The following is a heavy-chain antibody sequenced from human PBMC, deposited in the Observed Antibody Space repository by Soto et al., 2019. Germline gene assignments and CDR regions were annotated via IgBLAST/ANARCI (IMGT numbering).Heavy chain of an antibody. CDR2: IIPIFGTA. CDR3: AKLGGGDGYTNRDY. V-gene: IGHV1-69*13. D-gene: IGHD3-16*01. CDR1: GGTFSSYA. J-gene: IGHJ4*02. Sequence: WASVKVSCKASGGTFSSYAISWVRQAPGQGLEWMGGIIPIFGTANYAQKFQGRVTITADESTSTAYMELSSLRSEDTAVYYCAKLGGGDGYTNRDYWGQGTLVTVSS.